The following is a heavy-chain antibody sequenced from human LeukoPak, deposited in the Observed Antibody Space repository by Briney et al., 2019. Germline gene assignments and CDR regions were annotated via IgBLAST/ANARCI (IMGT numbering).Heavy chain of an antibody. D-gene: IGHD6-13*01. CDR1: GGSIISGNW. J-gene: IGHJ4*02. Sequence: SETLSLTCAVSGGSIISGNWWSWVRQPPGKGLEWIGSIYYSGSTYYNPSLKSRVTISIDTSKNQFSLKLSTVTAADTAVYFCARVAAAGNYYFDYWGQGTLVTVSS. CDR2: IYYSGST. V-gene: IGHV4-4*02. CDR3: ARVAAAGNYYFDY.